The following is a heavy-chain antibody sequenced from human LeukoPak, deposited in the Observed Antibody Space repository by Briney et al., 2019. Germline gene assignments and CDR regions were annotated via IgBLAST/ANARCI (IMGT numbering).Heavy chain of an antibody. D-gene: IGHD4-23*01. CDR1: GGSLSSYL. CDR2: IYYSGST. J-gene: IGHJ4*02. CDR3: ASRDGKGYDFEY. V-gene: IGHV4-59*01. Sequence: KSSETLSLTSTVSGGSLSSYLWCGIRQPPGKGLEWIGYIYYSGSTNYNPSLKSRVTISVDTSKNQFSLKLSSVTAADPAVYYCASRDGKGYDFEYWGQGTLVTVSS.